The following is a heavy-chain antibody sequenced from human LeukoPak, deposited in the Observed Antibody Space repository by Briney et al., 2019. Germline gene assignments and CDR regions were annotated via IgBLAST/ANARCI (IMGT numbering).Heavy chain of an antibody. D-gene: IGHD1-26*01. CDR1: VFTFTCYY. V-gene: IGHV1-2*02. CDR2: INPNSGST. Sequence: GASVKVSCKASVFTFTCYYMHWVRQAPGQGLEWMGWINPNSGSTNYAQRVQGRVTMTRDTSMSTAYMELSRLRSDDSAVYYCARGAPGVYTSTTSWFDPWGGGTLVTVSS. CDR3: ARGAPGVYTSTTSWFDP. J-gene: IGHJ5*02.